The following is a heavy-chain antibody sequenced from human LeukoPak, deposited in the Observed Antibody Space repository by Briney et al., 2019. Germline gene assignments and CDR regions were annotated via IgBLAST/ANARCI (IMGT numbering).Heavy chain of an antibody. CDR2: MNPNSDNT. CDR1: GYTFTSYG. D-gene: IGHD5-12*01. J-gene: IGHJ4*02. V-gene: IGHV1-8*02. Sequence: RASVKVSCKASGYTFTSYGISWVRQAPGQGLEWMGWMNPNSDNTGYAQKFQGRVTMTRNTSISTAYMELSGLRSEDTAVYYCARGFSGYDQPYWGQGTLVTVSS. CDR3: ARGFSGYDQPY.